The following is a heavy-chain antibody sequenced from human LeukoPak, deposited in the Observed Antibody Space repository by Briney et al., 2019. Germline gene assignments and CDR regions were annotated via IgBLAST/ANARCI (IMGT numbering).Heavy chain of an antibody. CDR1: GFTFSSYA. J-gene: IGHJ6*02. CDR2: XXXXXXXX. CDR3: AKKFVDDILTGYKDYYYYYGMDV. V-gene: IGHV3-30-3*02. D-gene: IGHD3-9*01. Sequence: PGRSLRLSCAASGFTFSSYAMHWVRQAPGKGLXXXXXXXXXXXXXYYADSVKGRFTISRDNSKNTLYLQMNSLRAEDTAVYYCAKKFVDDILTGYKDYYYYYGMDVWGQGTTVTVSS.